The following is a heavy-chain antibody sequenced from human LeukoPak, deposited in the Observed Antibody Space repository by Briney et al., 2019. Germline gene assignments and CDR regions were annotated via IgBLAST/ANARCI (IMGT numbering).Heavy chain of an antibody. CDR3: ERPQWDDSSGYYSYYFDY. Sequence: GESLKISCKGSGYSFTSYWIGWVRQMPGKGLEWMGIIYPGDSDTRYSPSFQGQVTISADKSISTAYLQWSSLKASDTAMYYCERPQWDDSSGYYSYYFDYWGQGTLVTVSS. V-gene: IGHV5-51*01. J-gene: IGHJ4*02. D-gene: IGHD3-22*01. CDR1: GYSFTSYW. CDR2: IYPGDSDT.